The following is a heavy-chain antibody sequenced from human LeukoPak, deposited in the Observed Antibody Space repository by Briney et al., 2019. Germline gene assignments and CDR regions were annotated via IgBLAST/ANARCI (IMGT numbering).Heavy chain of an antibody. CDR1: GFTFTSFE. CDR3: ASLHGLRSSSGGLNY. CDR2: VSSGGRPTT. Sequence: QPGGPLRLSCAASGFTFTSFEMNWVRQAPGKGLQWVSYVSSGGRPTTYYADSVKGRFTISRDDTKNSLYLQMNRLRAEDTATYYCASLHGLRSSSGGLNYLGQGALVTVSS. D-gene: IGHD6-19*01. J-gene: IGHJ4*02. V-gene: IGHV3-48*03.